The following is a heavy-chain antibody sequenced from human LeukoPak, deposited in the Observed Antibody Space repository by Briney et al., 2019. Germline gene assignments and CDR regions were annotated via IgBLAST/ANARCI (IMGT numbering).Heavy chain of an antibody. J-gene: IGHJ4*02. V-gene: IGHV3-9*01. CDR1: GFTFDDYA. D-gene: IGHD6-19*01. Sequence: PGGSLRLSCAASGFTFDDYAMHSVRQAPGKGLEWVSGISWNSGSIGYADSVKGRFTISRDNAKNSLYLQMNSLRAEDTALYYCAKDRSPGASGWYFFDYWGQGTLVTVSS. CDR3: AKDRSPGASGWYFFDY. CDR2: ISWNSGSI.